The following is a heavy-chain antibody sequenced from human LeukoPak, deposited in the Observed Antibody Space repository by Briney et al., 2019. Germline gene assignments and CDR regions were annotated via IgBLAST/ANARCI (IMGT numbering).Heavy chain of an antibody. CDR1: GFTFSSCG. D-gene: IGHD2-2*01. V-gene: IGHV3-30*18. CDR2: ISYDGSNK. J-gene: IGHJ4*02. Sequence: ETGGSLRLSCAASGFTFSSCGMHWVRQAPGKGPEWVAVISYDGSNKYYADSVKGRFTVSRDDSRNTVFLQMDSLRAEDTAVYYCAKDRSKTWSFDHWGQGTLVTVSS. CDR3: AKDRSKTWSFDH.